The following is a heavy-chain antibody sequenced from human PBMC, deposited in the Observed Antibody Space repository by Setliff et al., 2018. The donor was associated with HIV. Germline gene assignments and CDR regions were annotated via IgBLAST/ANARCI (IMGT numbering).Heavy chain of an antibody. J-gene: IGHJ5*02. D-gene: IGHD3-10*01. Sequence: SETLSLTCTVSGGSITSYFWSWIRQPPGKGLEWIGNIYYSGSTNYNPSLKSRVTISIDTSKNQFSLKLSSVTAADTAVYYCARENYGSGSLGVFDPWGQGTLVTVSS. CDR2: IYYSGST. V-gene: IGHV4-59*01. CDR1: GGSITSYF. CDR3: ARENYGSGSLGVFDP.